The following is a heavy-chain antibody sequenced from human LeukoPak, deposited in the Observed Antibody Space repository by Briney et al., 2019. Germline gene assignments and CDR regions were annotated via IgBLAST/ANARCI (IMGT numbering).Heavy chain of an antibody. D-gene: IGHD3-3*01. CDR1: GYTFTSYD. CDR2: MNPNSGNT. J-gene: IGHJ4*02. CDR3: ARVKTILGVDPYGY. V-gene: IGHV1-8*01. Sequence: GASVKVSCKASGYTFTSYDINWVRQATGQGLEWMGWMNPNSGNTGYAQKFQGRVTMTRNTSISTAYMELSSLRSEDTAVYYCARVKTILGVDPYGYWGQGTLVTVSS.